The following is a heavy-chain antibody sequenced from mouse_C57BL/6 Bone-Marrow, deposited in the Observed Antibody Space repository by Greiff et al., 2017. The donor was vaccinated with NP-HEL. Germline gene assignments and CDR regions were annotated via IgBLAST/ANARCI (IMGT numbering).Heavy chain of an antibody. Sequence: QVHVKQSVAELARPGASVKLSCKASGYTFTSYGISWVKQRTGQGLEWIGEIYPRSGNTYYNEKFKGKATLTADKSSSTAYMELRSLTSEDSAVYFCARFLVYFDYWGQGTTLTVSS. CDR1: GYTFTSYG. V-gene: IGHV1-81*01. CDR3: ARFLVYFDY. J-gene: IGHJ2*01. CDR2: IYPRSGNT.